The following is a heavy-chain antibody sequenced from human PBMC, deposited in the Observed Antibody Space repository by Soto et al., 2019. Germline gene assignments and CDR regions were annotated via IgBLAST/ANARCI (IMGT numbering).Heavy chain of an antibody. CDR2: IYTSGST. D-gene: IGHD3-10*01. CDR3: ASHGTITMVRGVTDYYYYYGMDV. V-gene: IGHV4-4*07. CDR1: GGSISSYY. J-gene: IGHJ6*02. Sequence: SETLSLTCTVSGGSISSYYWSWIRQPAGKGLEWIGRIYTSGSTNYNPSLKSRVTMSVDTSKNQFSLKLSSVTAADTAVYYCASHGTITMVRGVTDYYYYYGMDVWGQGTTVTV.